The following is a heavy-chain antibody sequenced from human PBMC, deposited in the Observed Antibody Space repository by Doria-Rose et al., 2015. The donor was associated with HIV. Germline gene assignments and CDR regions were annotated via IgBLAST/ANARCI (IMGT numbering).Heavy chain of an antibody. CDR1: GVSLSSPGMG. CDR3: ARIKSSRWYHKYYFDF. CDR2: ILSDDER. Sequence: VTLKESGPVLVKPTETLTLTCTVSGVSLSSPGMGVSWIRQPPGKALEWLANILSDDERSYKTSLKSRLTISRGISKSQVVLTMTDMDPVDTATYYCARIKSSRWYHKYYFDFWGQGTLVIVSA. V-gene: IGHV2-26*01. D-gene: IGHD6-13*01. J-gene: IGHJ4*02.